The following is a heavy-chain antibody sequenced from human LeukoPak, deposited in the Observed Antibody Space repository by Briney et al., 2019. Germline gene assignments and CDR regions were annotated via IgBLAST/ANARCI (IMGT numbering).Heavy chain of an antibody. CDR3: ARLPDDSSARYYYYYMDV. V-gene: IGHV4-39*01. Sequence: SETLSLTCTVSGGSISSSSYYWGWIRQPPGKGLEWIGSIYYSGSTYYNPSLKSRVTISVDTSKNQLSLKLSSVTAADTAVYYCARLPDDSSARYYYYYMDVWGKGTTVTVSS. D-gene: IGHD3-22*01. CDR1: GGSISSSSYY. J-gene: IGHJ6*03. CDR2: IYYSGST.